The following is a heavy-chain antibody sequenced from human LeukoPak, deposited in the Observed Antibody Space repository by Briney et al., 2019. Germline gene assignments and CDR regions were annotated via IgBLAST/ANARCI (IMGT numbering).Heavy chain of an antibody. CDR1: GFTFSSYS. D-gene: IGHD3-3*01. V-gene: IGHV3-48*01. CDR2: ISSGSITI. J-gene: IGHJ4*02. Sequence: GGSLRLSCAASGFTFSSYSMHWVRQAPGKGLEWVSYISSGSITIYYADSVKGRFTISRDNAKNSLYLQMNSLRAEDTAVYYCARNYYTGLSSPFDYWGQGTLVTVSS. CDR3: ARNYYTGLSSPFDY.